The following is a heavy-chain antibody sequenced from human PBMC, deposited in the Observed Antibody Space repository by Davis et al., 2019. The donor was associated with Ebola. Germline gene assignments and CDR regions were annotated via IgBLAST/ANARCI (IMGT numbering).Heavy chain of an antibody. Sequence: GESLKISCAASGFTFSTYALTWVRQAPGKGLEWVSVISGDGGHTYYADSVKGRITISRDNSKNTLYLQMNSLRAEDTAVYYCARGPGGWLSSFDYWGQGTLVTVSS. CDR1: GFTFSTYA. V-gene: IGHV3-23*01. CDR2: ISGDGGHT. CDR3: ARGPGGWLSSFDY. J-gene: IGHJ4*02. D-gene: IGHD5-12*01.